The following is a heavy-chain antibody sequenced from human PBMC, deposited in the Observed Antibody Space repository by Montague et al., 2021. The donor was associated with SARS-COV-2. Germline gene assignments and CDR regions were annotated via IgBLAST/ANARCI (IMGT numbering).Heavy chain of an antibody. D-gene: IGHD6-13*01. CDR3: ARGEYSNSCYWYHYWFDS. CDR2: INHSGST. J-gene: IGHJ5*01. CDR1: GGSFSGYY. Sequence: SETLSLTCAVYGGSFSGYYWSWIRQPPGKGLEWIGEINHSGSTNYNPSLKSRVTISVDTSKNQFSLKLSSVTAADTAVYYCARGEYSNSCYWYHYWFDSWGQGTLVTVSS. V-gene: IGHV4-34*01.